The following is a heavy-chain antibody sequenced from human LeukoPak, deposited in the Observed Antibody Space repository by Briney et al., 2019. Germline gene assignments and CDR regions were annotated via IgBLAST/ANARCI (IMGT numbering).Heavy chain of an antibody. CDR3: ARRAPGYCSRPSCGFDP. CDR1: GFTVSSNY. V-gene: IGHV3-53*01. Sequence: GGSLRLSCAASGFTVSSNYMSWVRQAPGKGLEWVSVIYSGGSTYYADSVKGRFTISRDNSKNTLYLQMNSLRAEDTAVYYCARRAPGYCSRPSCGFDPWGQGPLVTVS. D-gene: IGHD2-2*01. CDR2: IYSGGST. J-gene: IGHJ5*02.